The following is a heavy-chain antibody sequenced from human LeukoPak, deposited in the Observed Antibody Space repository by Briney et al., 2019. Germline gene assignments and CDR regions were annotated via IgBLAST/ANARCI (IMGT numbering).Heavy chain of an antibody. CDR2: ISGSGGST. Sequence: GGSLRLSCAASGFTFSSYAMSWVRQAPGKGLEWVSAISGSGGSTYYADSMKGRFTISRDNSKNTLYLQMNSLRAEDTAVYYCAATYYYGSGSYWFGMDVWGQGTTVTVSS. J-gene: IGHJ6*02. V-gene: IGHV3-23*01. D-gene: IGHD3-10*01. CDR1: GFTFSSYA. CDR3: AATYYYGSGSYWFGMDV.